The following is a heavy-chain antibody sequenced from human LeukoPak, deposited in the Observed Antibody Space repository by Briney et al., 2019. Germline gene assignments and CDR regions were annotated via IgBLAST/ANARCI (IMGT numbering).Heavy chain of an antibody. J-gene: IGHJ3*01. V-gene: IGHV3-7*01. CDR1: GFTFSSNW. CDR3: ARADEWSGTPAVDDDAFDV. CDR2: IYQDGSDK. Sequence: GGSLRLSCAASGFTFSSNWMSWVRQAPGKGLEWVANIYQDGSDKNYVDSVKGRFAISRDNAKNPLYLQMNSLRAEDTAVYYCARADEWSGTPAVDDDAFDVWGQGTMVTVSS. D-gene: IGHD3-3*01.